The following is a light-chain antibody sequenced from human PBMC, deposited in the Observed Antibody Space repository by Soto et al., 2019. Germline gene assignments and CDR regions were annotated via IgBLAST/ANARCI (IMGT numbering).Light chain of an antibody. V-gene: IGKV3-11*01. J-gene: IGKJ4*01. CDR1: QSVRSY. Sequence: EIVLTQSPATLPLSPGEIATLSCRASQSVRSYLAWYQQKPGQAPRLLIYDASNRATDIPARFSGSGSGTDFTLTISSLDPEDSAVYYCHQRSKWPLTFGGGTKVEIK. CDR3: HQRSKWPLT. CDR2: DAS.